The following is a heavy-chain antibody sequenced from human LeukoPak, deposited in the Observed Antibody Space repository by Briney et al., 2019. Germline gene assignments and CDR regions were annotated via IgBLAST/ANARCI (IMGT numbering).Heavy chain of an antibody. Sequence: SETLSLTCTVSGGSTSSYYWSWIRQPPGKGLEWIGYIYYSGSTNYNPSLKSRVTISVDTSKNQFSLKLSSVTAADTAVYYCARGADCGGDCLEYFDLWGRGTLVTVSS. CDR1: GGSTSSYY. J-gene: IGHJ2*01. D-gene: IGHD2-21*02. V-gene: IGHV4-59*01. CDR2: IYYSGST. CDR3: ARGADCGGDCLEYFDL.